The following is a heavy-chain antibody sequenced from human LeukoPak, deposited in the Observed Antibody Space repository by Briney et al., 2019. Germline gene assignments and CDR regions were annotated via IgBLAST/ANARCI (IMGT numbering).Heavy chain of an antibody. Sequence: GGSLRLSCAASGFTFSSYAMSWVRQAPGKGLEWVSAISGSGGSTYYADSVKGRFTISRDNSKNTLYLQMNSLRAEDTAVYYCAKGGYYDILTGYHGIDYWGQGILVTVSS. D-gene: IGHD3-9*01. CDR1: GFTFSSYA. V-gene: IGHV3-23*01. CDR2: ISGSGGST. J-gene: IGHJ4*02. CDR3: AKGGYYDILTGYHGIDY.